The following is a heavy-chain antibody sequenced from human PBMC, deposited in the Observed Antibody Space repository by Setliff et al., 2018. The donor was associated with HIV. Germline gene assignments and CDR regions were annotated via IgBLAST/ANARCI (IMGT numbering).Heavy chain of an antibody. J-gene: IGHJ4*02. CDR2: IYYSGST. D-gene: IGHD6-13*01. V-gene: IGHV4-61*05. CDR3: ARGPVYSSTIDY. Sequence: SETLSLTCTVSGGSISSSSYYWGWIRQPPGKGLEWIGYIYYSGSTNYNPSLKSRVSISVDKSKNQFSLKLSSVTAADTAVYYCARGPVYSSTIDYWGQRTLVTVSS. CDR1: GGSISSSSYY.